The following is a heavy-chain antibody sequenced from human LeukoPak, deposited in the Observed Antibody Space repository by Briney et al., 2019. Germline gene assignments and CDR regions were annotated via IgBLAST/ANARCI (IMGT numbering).Heavy chain of an antibody. Sequence: PGTSLRLSCVASGFTFADHAMHWVRRAPGQGLEWVTGINWNNDGIVYAASVKGRFTISRDNSKRSQYLQMNSLRVEDTAMYYCAKTLSLEEFDFWGQGTLIIVSS. V-gene: IGHV3-9*01. J-gene: IGHJ4*02. CDR2: INWNNDGI. CDR3: AKTLSLEEFDF. D-gene: IGHD3-3*01. CDR1: GFTFADHA.